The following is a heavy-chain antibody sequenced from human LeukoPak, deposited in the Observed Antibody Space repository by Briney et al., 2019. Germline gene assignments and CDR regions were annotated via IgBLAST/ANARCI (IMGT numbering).Heavy chain of an antibody. V-gene: IGHV3-23*01. CDR2: ISGSGGST. Sequence: PGGSLRLSCAASGFTFSSYAMSWVRQAPGKGLEWVSAISGSGGSTYYADSVKGRFTISRDNSKNTLYLQMNSLRAEDTAVYYCAKDGTPTRYDILTGYSQKNYFDYWGQGTLVTVSS. CDR1: GFTFSSYA. D-gene: IGHD3-9*01. CDR3: AKDGTPTRYDILTGYSQKNYFDY. J-gene: IGHJ4*02.